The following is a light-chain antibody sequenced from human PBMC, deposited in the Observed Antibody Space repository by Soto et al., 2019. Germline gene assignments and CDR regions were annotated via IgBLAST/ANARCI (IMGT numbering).Light chain of an antibody. CDR1: RSNVGSYNF. CDR2: EVS. J-gene: IGLJ1*01. CDR3: CSYGGGNNFYV. Sequence: QSALTQPASVSGSPGQSITISCTGTRSNVGSYNFVSWYRQYTGKAPKLIIYEVSKRPSGVPDRFSGSKSGNTASLTVSGLQAEDEGDYYCCSYGGGNNFYVFGTGTKLTVL. V-gene: IGLV2-8*01.